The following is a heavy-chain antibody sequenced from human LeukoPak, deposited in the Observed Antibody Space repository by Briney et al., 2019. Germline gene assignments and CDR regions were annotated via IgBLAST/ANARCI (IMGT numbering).Heavy chain of an antibody. V-gene: IGHV4-59*12. CDR2: IYYTGSA. Sequence: PSETLSLTCTVSGGSIVSYYWSWIRQPPGKGLEWIGYIYYTGSANYNPSLKSRVTISVDKSKNQFSLNLSSVTAADTAVYYCARNPRNGHTFDYWGQGTLVTVSS. D-gene: IGHD5-24*01. CDR3: ARNPRNGHTFDY. J-gene: IGHJ4*02. CDR1: GGSIVSYY.